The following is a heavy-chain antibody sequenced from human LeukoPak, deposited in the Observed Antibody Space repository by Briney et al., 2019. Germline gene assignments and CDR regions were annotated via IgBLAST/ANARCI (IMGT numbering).Heavy chain of an antibody. J-gene: IGHJ5*02. CDR2: IYYSGST. V-gene: IGHV4-39*07. CDR3: ARVRQQFSNWFDP. D-gene: IGHD6-13*01. CDR1: GGSISSSSYY. Sequence: SETLSLTCTVSGGSISSSSYYWGWIRQPPGKGLEWIGSIYYSGSTYYNPSLKSRVTISVDTSKNQFSLKLSSVTAADTAVYYCARVRQQFSNWFDPWGQGTLVTVSS.